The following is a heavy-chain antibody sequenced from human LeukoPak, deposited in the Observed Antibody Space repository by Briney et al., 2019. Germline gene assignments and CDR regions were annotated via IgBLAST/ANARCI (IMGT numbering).Heavy chain of an antibody. Sequence: GGSLRLSCAASGFTFSNYWMSWVRQAPGKGLEWVANINQGGRESYYVDSVEGRFTISRGNADNSLYLQMNSLRVEDTAIYYCARAATTGTVDYWGQGTLVTVSS. CDR1: GFTFSNYW. V-gene: IGHV3-7*04. CDR3: ARAATTGTVDY. D-gene: IGHD6-13*01. J-gene: IGHJ4*02. CDR2: INQGGRES.